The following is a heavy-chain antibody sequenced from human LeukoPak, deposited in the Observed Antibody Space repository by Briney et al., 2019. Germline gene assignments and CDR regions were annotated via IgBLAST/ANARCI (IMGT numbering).Heavy chain of an antibody. CDR3: ARARGSSWYVY. J-gene: IGHJ4*02. CDR1: GGSISSYY. D-gene: IGHD6-13*01. CDR2: IYYSGST. V-gene: IGHV4-59*01. Sequence: SETLSLTCTVSGGSISSYYWSWIRQPPGKGLEWIGYIYYSGSTNYNPSLKSRVTISVDTSKNQFSLKLSSVTAADTAVYYCARARGSSWYVYWGQGTLVTASS.